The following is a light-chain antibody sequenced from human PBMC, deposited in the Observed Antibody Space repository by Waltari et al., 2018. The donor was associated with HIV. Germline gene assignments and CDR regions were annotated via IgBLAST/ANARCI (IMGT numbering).Light chain of an antibody. CDR1: SNDIGTYNF. CDR2: DVT. V-gene: IGLV2-8*01. CDR3: VSYTEKDTFLL. Sequence: QSALTQPPSASGSHGQSVAISCTGSSNDIGTYNFVSCYQHHPGKAPKLLIYDVTRRPPGIPDRFSGTKSGYTASLTVSDLQVEDEADYYCVSYTEKDTFLLFGGGTKLAV. J-gene: IGLJ2*01.